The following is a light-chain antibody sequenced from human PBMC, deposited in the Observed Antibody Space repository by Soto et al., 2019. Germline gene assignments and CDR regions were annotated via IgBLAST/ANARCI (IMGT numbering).Light chain of an antibody. V-gene: IGLV2-11*01. CDR2: DVS. CDR3: CSYAGSRTYV. J-gene: IGLJ1*01. Sequence: QSALTQPRSVSGSPGQSVTVSCTGTSSDVGTYNYVSWYQQHPGKAPKLMIYDVSKRPSGVPDRFSGSKSGNTASLTISGLQTEDEADYYCCSYAGSRTYVFGPGTKLTVL. CDR1: SSDVGTYNY.